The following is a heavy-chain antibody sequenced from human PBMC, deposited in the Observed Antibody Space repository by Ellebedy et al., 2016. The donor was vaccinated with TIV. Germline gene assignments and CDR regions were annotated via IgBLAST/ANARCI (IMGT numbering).Heavy chain of an antibody. CDR2: FGAAGDP. Sequence: PGGSLRLSCAASGFTFSDYDMHWLHQATGEGLEWASAFGAAGDPDYPGSVKGRFTISRENAQNSLYLQMNNLRAGDTAVYYCARAPRGFFGIDVWGQGTTVTVSS. CDR3: ARAPRGFFGIDV. V-gene: IGHV3-13*05. J-gene: IGHJ6*02. CDR1: GFTFSDYD.